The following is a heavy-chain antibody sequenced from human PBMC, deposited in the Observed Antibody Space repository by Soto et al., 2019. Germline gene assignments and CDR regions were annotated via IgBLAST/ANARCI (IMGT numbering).Heavy chain of an antibody. CDR3: ARDSKGGLAELTYLFDY. J-gene: IGHJ4*02. V-gene: IGHV3-21*01. D-gene: IGHD1-26*01. Sequence: XESLRLSSAASGFTFSSYSMNWVRQAPGKGLEWVSSISSSSSYIYYADSVKGRFTISRDNAKNSLYLQMNSLRVEDTAVYYCARDSKGGLAELTYLFDYWGQGTLVTVSS. CDR1: GFTFSSYS. CDR2: ISSSSSYI.